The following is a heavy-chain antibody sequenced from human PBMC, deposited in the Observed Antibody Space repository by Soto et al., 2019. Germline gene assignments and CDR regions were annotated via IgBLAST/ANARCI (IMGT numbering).Heavy chain of an antibody. J-gene: IGHJ3*01. D-gene: IGHD2-15*01. V-gene: IGHV3-21*01. Sequence: GGSLILSCAASGFTFSSYSMNWVRQAPGKGLEWVSSISSSSSYIYYADSVKGRFTISRDNAKNLLYLQMNGLRAEDTAVYYCARVQRAAHDAFDVWGQGTMVTVSS. CDR2: ISSSSSYI. CDR1: GFTFSSYS. CDR3: ARVQRAAHDAFDV.